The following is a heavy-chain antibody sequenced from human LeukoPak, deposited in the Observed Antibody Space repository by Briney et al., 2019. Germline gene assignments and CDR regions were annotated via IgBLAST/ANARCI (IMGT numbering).Heavy chain of an antibody. D-gene: IGHD3-10*01. CDR2: ISSSSSTI. J-gene: IGHJ4*02. Sequence: PGGSLRLSCAASGFTFSSYSMNWVRQAPGKGLEWVSYISSSSSTIYYADSVKGRFTISRDNAKNSLYLQMNSLGAEDKAVYYCAREPRGAYFDYWGQGTLVTVSS. CDR3: AREPRGAYFDY. CDR1: GFTFSSYS. V-gene: IGHV3-48*01.